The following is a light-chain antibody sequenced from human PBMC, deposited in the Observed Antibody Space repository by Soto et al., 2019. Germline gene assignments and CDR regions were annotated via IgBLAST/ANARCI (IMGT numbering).Light chain of an antibody. Sequence: EMVLTQSPGTLSLSLWERATLSCRASQSLRTNSLAWYQQKPGQAPRLLISGVYSRAAGIPGRFSGSGSGTDFTLTISRLEPEDFAVYYCQQYDTSPRTFGQGTKVDIK. CDR2: GVY. CDR1: QSLRTNS. J-gene: IGKJ1*01. V-gene: IGKV3-20*01. CDR3: QQYDTSPRT.